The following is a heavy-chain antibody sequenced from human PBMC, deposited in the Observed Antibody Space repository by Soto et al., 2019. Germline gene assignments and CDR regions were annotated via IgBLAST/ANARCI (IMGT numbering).Heavy chain of an antibody. CDR1: GGSISSSNW. CDR2: IYHSGST. Sequence: SETLSLTCAVSGGSISSSNWWSWVRQPPGKGLEWIGEIYHSGSTNYNPSLKSRVTISVDKSKNQFSLKLSSVTAADTAVYYGARDIGAVAATGDYCGQRTRGTVSS. CDR3: ARDIGAVAATGDY. V-gene: IGHV4-4*02. J-gene: IGHJ4*02. D-gene: IGHD6-19*01.